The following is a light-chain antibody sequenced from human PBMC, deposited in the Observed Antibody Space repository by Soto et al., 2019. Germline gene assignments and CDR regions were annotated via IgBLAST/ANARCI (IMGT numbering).Light chain of an antibody. Sequence: EIVLTQSPATLSLSPGERATLSCRASQSVNSSYLSWYQQNPGQAPRLIIDGASSRATGIPDRFSGSGYGIYFSINISRLEPEDSAVYYCQQHGGPLYTFCKGTKLEIK. CDR1: QSVNSSY. V-gene: IGKV3-20*01. CDR2: GAS. J-gene: IGKJ2*01. CDR3: QQHGGPLYT.